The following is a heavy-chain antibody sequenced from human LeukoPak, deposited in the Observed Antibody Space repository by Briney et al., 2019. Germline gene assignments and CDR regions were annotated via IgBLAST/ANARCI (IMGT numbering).Heavy chain of an antibody. CDR3: ARGPQHTSYYYDSSGFRNWFDP. CDR1: GGSISSYY. V-gene: IGHV4-4*07. J-gene: IGHJ5*02. D-gene: IGHD3-22*01. CDR2: IYTSGST. Sequence: SETLSLTCTLSGGSISSYYWSWIRQPAGKGLEWIGRIYTSGSTNYNPSLNSRVTMSVDTSKNQFSLKLSSVTAADTAVYYCARGPQHTSYYYDSSGFRNWFDPWGQGTLVTVSS.